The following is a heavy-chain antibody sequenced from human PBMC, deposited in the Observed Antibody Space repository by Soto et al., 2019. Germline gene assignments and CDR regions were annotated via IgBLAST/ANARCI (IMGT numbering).Heavy chain of an antibody. Sequence: SSETLSLTCTVSGDSVSNHYWSWIRQPAGKGLEWLLRLYNAERTNYNPSLKSRVTMSMDTSKNQISLKLTSVTAADSAVYFWARELLAHSYFDFWGQGTLVTVSS. CDR3: ARELLAHSYFDF. J-gene: IGHJ4*02. V-gene: IGHV4-4*07. CDR1: GDSVSNHY. CDR2: LYNAERT.